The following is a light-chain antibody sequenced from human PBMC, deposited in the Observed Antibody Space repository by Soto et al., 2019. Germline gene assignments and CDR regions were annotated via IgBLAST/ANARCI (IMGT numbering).Light chain of an antibody. CDR1: QSVSSSY. CDR3: QQYNNWPRT. V-gene: IGKV3D-15*01. CDR2: GAS. Sequence: EIVMTQSPAALSVSPGDRATLSCRASQSVSSSYLAWYQQKPGQAPRLLIYGASSRATGIPDRFSGSGSGTDFTLTISSLQSEDFAVYYCQQYNNWPRTFGQGTKVDIK. J-gene: IGKJ1*01.